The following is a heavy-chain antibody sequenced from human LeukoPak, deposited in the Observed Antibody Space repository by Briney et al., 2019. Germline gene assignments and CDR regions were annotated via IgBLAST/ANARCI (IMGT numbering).Heavy chain of an antibody. Sequence: GGSLRLSCAASGFTFSSYAMSWVRQAPGKGLEWVAVISYDGSNKYYADSVKGRFTVSRDNSKNMLYLQMNNLRVEDTAIYYCAKGFHSDYCGNFHHWGQGTLVTVSS. CDR2: ISYDGSNK. D-gene: IGHD2-21*01. V-gene: IGHV3-30*04. CDR1: GFTFSSYA. J-gene: IGHJ4*02. CDR3: AKGFHSDYCGNFHH.